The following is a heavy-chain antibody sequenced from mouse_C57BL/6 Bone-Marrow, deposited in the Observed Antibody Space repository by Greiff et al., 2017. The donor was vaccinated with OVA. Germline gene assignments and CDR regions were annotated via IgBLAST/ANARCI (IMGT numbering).Heavy chain of an antibody. CDR3: ARDGQRVWFAY. Sequence: QVQLQQPGAELVKPGASVKLSCKASGYTFTSYWMHWVKQRPGQGLEWIGMIHPNSGSTNYNEKFKSKATLTVDKSSSTAYMQLSSLTSEDSAVYYGARDGQRVWFAYWGQGTLVTVSA. CDR2: IHPNSGST. CDR1: GYTFTSYW. D-gene: IGHD3-3*01. V-gene: IGHV1-64*01. J-gene: IGHJ3*01.